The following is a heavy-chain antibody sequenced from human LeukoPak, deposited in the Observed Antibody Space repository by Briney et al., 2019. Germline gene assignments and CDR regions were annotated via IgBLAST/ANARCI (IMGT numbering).Heavy chain of an antibody. CDR1: GFTFSSYW. D-gene: IGHD5-18*01. V-gene: IGHV3-7*01. CDR2: INHNGNVN. J-gene: IGHJ5*02. Sequence: GGPLRLSCAASGFTFSSYWMNWARQAPGKGLEWVASINHNGNVNYYVDSVKGRFTISRDNAKNTLYLQMNSLRAEDTAVYYCARDARGYSYGNWFDPWGQGTLVTVSS. CDR3: ARDARGYSYGNWFDP.